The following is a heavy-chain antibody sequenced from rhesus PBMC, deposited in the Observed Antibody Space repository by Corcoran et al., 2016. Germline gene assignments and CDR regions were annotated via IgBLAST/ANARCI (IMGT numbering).Heavy chain of an antibody. D-gene: IGHD3-3*01. CDR2: IYWDDDK. Sequence: QVTLKESGPALVKPTQTLTLTCTFSGFSISPSGMGVGWIRQPPGKALEWLALIYWDDDKYYSTSLKSMLTISKDTSKNQVVLTMTNMDPVDTATYYCARNYGHNYNIWTGYYLYYFDYWGQGVLVTVSS. CDR3: ARNYGHNYNIWTGYYLYYFDY. CDR1: GFSISPSGMG. V-gene: IGHV2-174*01. J-gene: IGHJ4*01.